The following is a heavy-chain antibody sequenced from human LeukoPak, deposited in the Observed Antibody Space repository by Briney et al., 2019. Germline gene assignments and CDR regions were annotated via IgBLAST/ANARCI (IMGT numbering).Heavy chain of an antibody. V-gene: IGHV3-9*01. Sequence: GGSLRLSCAASGFTFDDYAMHWVRQAPGKGLEWVSGISWNSGSIGYADSVKGRFTISRDNAKNSLYLQMNSLRAEDTALYYCAKSRYYDILTGQTYYFDYWGQGTLVTVSS. CDR1: GFTFDDYA. D-gene: IGHD3-9*01. J-gene: IGHJ4*02. CDR2: ISWNSGSI. CDR3: AKSRYYDILTGQTYYFDY.